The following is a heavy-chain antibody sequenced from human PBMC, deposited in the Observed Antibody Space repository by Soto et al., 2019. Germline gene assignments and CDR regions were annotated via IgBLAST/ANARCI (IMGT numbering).Heavy chain of an antibody. CDR2: IYHSGST. V-gene: IGHV4-4*02. Sequence: ASETLSRTGSVSGGSIIIINWWMWVRQPPGKGLEWIGEIYHSGSTNYNPSLKSRVTISVDKSKNQFSLKLSSLTAADTAVYYSAREREWVPMIVENWFDTWGQGTLVTVFS. J-gene: IGHJ5*02. D-gene: IGHD3-22*01. CDR1: GGSIIIINW. CDR3: AREREWVPMIVENWFDT.